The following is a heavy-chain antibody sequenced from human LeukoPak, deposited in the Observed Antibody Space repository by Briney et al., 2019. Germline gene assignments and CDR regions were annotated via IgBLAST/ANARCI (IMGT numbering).Heavy chain of an antibody. V-gene: IGHV3-11*01. CDR3: ARDGHAYGRGSPHY. J-gene: IGHJ4*02. CDR1: GFIFSDYY. D-gene: IGHD3-10*01. Sequence: PGGSLRLSCAASGFIFSDYYMSWIRQAPGKGLEWVSYISSSGSTKYYADSVKGRFTISRDNAKNSYLQMNSLRAEDTAAYYCARDGHAYGRGSPHYWGQGTLVTVSS. CDR2: ISSSGSTK.